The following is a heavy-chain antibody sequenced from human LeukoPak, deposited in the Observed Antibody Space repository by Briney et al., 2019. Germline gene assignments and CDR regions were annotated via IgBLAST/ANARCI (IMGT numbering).Heavy chain of an antibody. CDR1: GGSFSGYY. D-gene: IGHD3-22*01. CDR3: ATHTYDSSGYYFVY. CDR2: LPYSGTT. Sequence: SETLSLTCAVYGGSFSGYYWSWIRQPPGKGLEWIGSLPYSGTTYYNPSLKSRVTVSVETSKNQFSLKLSSVTAADTAVYYCATHTYDSSGYYFVYWGQGTLVTVSS. J-gene: IGHJ4*02. V-gene: IGHV4-34*01.